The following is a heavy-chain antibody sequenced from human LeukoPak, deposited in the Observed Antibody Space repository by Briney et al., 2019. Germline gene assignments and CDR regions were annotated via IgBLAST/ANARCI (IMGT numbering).Heavy chain of an antibody. CDR3: ARLVGVHYYYYGMDV. Sequence: HGESLKISCKGSGYSFTSYWIGWVRQMPGKGLEWMGIIYPGDSDTRYSPSFQGQVTISADKSISTAYLQWSSLKASDTAMYYCARLVGVHYYYYGMDVWGQGTTVTVSS. CDR1: GYSFTSYW. CDR2: IYPGDSDT. J-gene: IGHJ6*02. D-gene: IGHD3-3*01. V-gene: IGHV5-51*01.